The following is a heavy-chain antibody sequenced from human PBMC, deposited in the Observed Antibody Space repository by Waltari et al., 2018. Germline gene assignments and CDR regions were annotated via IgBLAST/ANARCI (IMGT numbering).Heavy chain of an antibody. Sequence: QVQLQQWGAGLLKPSETLSLTCAVYGGSFSGYYWSWIRQPPGKGLEWIGEINHSGRTNYTPSRKSRVTISVDTSKNQFSLKLSSVTAADTAVYYCARGSSDTRIAATNYYFDYWGQGTLVTVSS. J-gene: IGHJ4*02. D-gene: IGHD6-13*01. CDR2: INHSGRT. CDR3: ARGSSDTRIAATNYYFDY. CDR1: GGSFSGYY. V-gene: IGHV4-34*01.